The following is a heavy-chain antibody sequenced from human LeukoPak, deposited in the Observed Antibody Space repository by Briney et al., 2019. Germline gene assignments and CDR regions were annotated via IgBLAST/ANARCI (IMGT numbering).Heavy chain of an antibody. Sequence: ASVKVSCKASGYTFTCYYMHWVRQAPGQGLEWMGWINPNSGGTNYAQKFQGRVTMTWDTSISTAYMELSRLRSDDTAVYYCAREYILTAYYGDYWGQGTLVTVSS. CDR1: GYTFTCYY. D-gene: IGHD3-9*01. CDR3: AREYILTAYYGDY. CDR2: INPNSGGT. V-gene: IGHV1-2*02. J-gene: IGHJ4*02.